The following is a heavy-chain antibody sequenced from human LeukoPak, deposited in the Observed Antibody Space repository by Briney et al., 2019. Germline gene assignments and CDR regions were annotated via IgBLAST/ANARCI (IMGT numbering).Heavy chain of an antibody. D-gene: IGHD3-10*01. CDR3: ARDLPYGSGSYYLYY. CDR2: IWYDGSNK. CDR1: GFTFSSYG. J-gene: IGHJ4*02. V-gene: IGHV3-33*01. Sequence: GGSLRLSCAASGFTFSSYGMHWVRQAPGKGLEWVAVIWYDGSNKYYADSVEGRFTISRDNSKNTLYLQMNSLRAEDTAVYYCARDLPYGSGSYYLYYWGQGTLVTVSS.